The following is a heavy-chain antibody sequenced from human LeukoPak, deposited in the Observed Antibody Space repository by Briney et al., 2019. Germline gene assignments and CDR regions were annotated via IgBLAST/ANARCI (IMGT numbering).Heavy chain of an antibody. CDR2: IYYSGST. CDR1: GGSISSSSYY. Sequence: PSETLSLTCTVSGGSISSSSYYWGWIRQPPGKGLEWIGSIYYSGSTYYNPSLKSRVTISVDTSKNQFSLRLTSVTAADTVVYYCARGFSAFDIWGLGTMVTVSS. CDR3: ARGFSAFDI. D-gene: IGHD3-3*01. J-gene: IGHJ3*02. V-gene: IGHV4-39*02.